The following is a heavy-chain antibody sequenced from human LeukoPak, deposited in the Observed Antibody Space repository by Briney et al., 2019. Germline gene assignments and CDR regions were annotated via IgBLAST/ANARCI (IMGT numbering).Heavy chain of an antibody. D-gene: IGHD3-3*01. CDR2: VSHGGTT. Sequence: PSETLSLTCTVYGGSFSDYSWSWIRQPPGKGLEWIGEVSHGGTTNYNPSLESRVSISIDTSKSQFSLNLKSVTAADSGVYYCARDGIAVFGVITGNYYYMDVWGKGTTVTVSS. J-gene: IGHJ6*03. V-gene: IGHV4-34*01. CDR1: GGSFSDYS. CDR3: ARDGIAVFGVITGNYYYMDV.